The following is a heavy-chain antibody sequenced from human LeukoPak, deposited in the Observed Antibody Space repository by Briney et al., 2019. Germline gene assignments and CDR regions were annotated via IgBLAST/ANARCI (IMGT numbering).Heavy chain of an antibody. J-gene: IGHJ4*02. Sequence: GESLKISCKGSGYTISSYWIGWVRQMPGKGLEWMGIIYPGDSDTRYSPSFQGQVTISADKSINTAYLQWGSLKASDTAMYFCATTRGTHHEFDYWGQGTPVTVSS. D-gene: IGHD1-14*01. CDR1: GYTISSYW. CDR3: ATTRGTHHEFDY. CDR2: IYPGDSDT. V-gene: IGHV5-51*01.